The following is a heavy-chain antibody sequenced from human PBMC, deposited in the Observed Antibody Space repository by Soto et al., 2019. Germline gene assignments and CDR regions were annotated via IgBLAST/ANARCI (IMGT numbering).Heavy chain of an antibody. CDR1: RFTFSSYA. D-gene: IGHD3-10*01. V-gene: IGHV3-30-3*01. CDR3: ARDPSGSSHFDY. CDR2: ISYDGSSK. Sequence: PGGSLRLSCAASRFTFSSYAMHWVRQAPGKGLEWVAVISYDGSSKYYADSVKGRFSISRDNSKNTLYLQMNSLRTEDTAVYYCARDPSGSSHFDYWGQGTLVTVSS. J-gene: IGHJ4*02.